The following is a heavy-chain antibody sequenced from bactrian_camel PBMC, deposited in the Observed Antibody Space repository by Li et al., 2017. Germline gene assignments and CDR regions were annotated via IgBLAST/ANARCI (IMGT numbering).Heavy chain of an antibody. CDR3: AYGYRFDTVKNGGNCGGVNF. Sequence: VQLVESGGGLVQPGGSLTLSCAASGFTLLNYAMSWVRQAPGQGLEWVSAVNANNGDTYYADSVKGRFTISRDNAENTLYLQMNNLKPGDTAMYYCAYGYRFDTVKNGGNCGGVNFWGQGTQVTVS. D-gene: IGHD3*01. CDR2: VNANNGDT. J-gene: IGHJ4*01. V-gene: IGHV3S31*01. CDR1: GFTLLNYA.